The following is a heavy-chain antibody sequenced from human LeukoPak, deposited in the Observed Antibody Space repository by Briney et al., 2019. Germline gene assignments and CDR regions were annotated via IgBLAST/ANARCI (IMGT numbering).Heavy chain of an antibody. CDR1: GYTFTGYY. CDR2: INPSSGGT. V-gene: IGHV1-2*02. Sequence: GASVKASCKASGYTFTGYYMHWVRQAPGQGLEWMGWINPSSGGTNYAQKFQGRVTMTRDTSISTAYMELSRLRSDDTAVYYCARDLSYYGSGSYYFDYWGQGTLVTVSS. J-gene: IGHJ4*02. D-gene: IGHD3-10*01. CDR3: ARDLSYYGSGSYYFDY.